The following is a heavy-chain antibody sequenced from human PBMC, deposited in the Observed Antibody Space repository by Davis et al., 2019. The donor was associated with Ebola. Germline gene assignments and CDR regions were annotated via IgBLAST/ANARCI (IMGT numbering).Heavy chain of an antibody. Sequence: MPSETLSLTCAVYGGSFSGYYWSWIRQPPGKGPEWIGEINHSGSTNYNPSLKSRVTISVDTSKNQFSLKLSSVTAADTAVYYCARWTAPFYYYGMDVWGQGTTVTVSS. D-gene: IGHD3/OR15-3a*01. J-gene: IGHJ6*02. CDR3: ARWTAPFYYYGMDV. V-gene: IGHV4-34*01. CDR1: GGSFSGYY. CDR2: INHSGST.